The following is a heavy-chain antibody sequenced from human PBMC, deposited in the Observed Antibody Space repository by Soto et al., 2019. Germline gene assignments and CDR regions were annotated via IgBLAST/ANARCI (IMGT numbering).Heavy chain of an antibody. CDR2: IWYDGSNK. D-gene: IGHD4-4*01. Sequence: QVQLVESGGGVVQPGRSLRLSCAASGFTFSSYGMHWVRQAQGKGLEWVAVIWYDGSNKYYADSVKGRFTISRDNSKNTLYLQMNSLRAEDTAVYYCARDRNLAPDYWGQGTLVTVSS. J-gene: IGHJ4*02. V-gene: IGHV3-33*01. CDR3: ARDRNLAPDY. CDR1: GFTFSSYG.